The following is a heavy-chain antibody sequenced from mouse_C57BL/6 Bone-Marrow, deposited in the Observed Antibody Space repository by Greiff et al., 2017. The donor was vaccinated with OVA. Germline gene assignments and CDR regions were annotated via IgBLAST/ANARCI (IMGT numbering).Heavy chain of an antibody. CDR2: INPSNGGT. V-gene: IGHV1-53*01. J-gene: IGHJ1*03. D-gene: IGHD2-5*01. Sequence: QVHVKQSGTELVKPGASVKLSCKASGYTFTSYWMHWVKQRPGQGLEWIGNINPSNGGTNYNEKFKSKATLTVDKSSSTAYMQLSSLTSEDSAVYYCARIYSNHRNFDVWGTGTTVTVSS. CDR3: ARIYSNHRNFDV. CDR1: GYTFTSYW.